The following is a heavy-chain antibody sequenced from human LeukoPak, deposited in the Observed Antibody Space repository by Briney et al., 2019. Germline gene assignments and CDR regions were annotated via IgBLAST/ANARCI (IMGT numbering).Heavy chain of an antibody. J-gene: IGHJ4*02. D-gene: IGHD5-12*01. CDR1: GFTFSTFA. CDR3: AKDHQWLYKQIDY. V-gene: IGHV3-23*01. CDR2: IFPSGGEI. Sequence: GGSLRLSCAASGFTFSTFAMIWVRQPPGKGLEWVSSIFPSGGEIHYADSVRGRFPISRDNSKNTLYLQMNSLRAEDTAVYYCAKDHQWLYKQIDYWGQGTLVTVSS.